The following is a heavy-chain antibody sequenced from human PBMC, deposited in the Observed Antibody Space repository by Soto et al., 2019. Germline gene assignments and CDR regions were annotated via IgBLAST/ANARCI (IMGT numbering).Heavy chain of an antibody. CDR2: ISSSSSYI. V-gene: IGHV3-21*01. Sequence: PGGSLRLSCAASGFTFSSYSMNWVRQAPGKGLEWVSSISSSSSYIYYADSVKGRFTISRDNAKNSLYLQMNSLRAEDTAVYYCARGVDCSSTSCYPAAGGNYYYYYMDVWGKGTTVTVSS. D-gene: IGHD2-2*01. CDR3: ARGVDCSSTSCYPAAGGNYYYYYMDV. J-gene: IGHJ6*03. CDR1: GFTFSSYS.